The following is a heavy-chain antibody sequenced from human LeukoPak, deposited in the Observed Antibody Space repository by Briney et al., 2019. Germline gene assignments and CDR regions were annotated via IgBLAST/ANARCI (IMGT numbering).Heavy chain of an antibody. CDR3: ARTSSLTPTSYFDY. J-gene: IGHJ4*02. CDR2: ISSSSIYI. Sequence: PGGSLRLTWAASGFTFSTYAMNWVRQAPGQGLEWVSSISSSSIYIHYADSLKGRFTISRDSAKNSLFLQMNSLRVEDTAVYYCARTSSLTPTSYFDYWGQGTLVTVSS. D-gene: IGHD2-15*01. V-gene: IGHV3-21*01. CDR1: GFTFSTYA.